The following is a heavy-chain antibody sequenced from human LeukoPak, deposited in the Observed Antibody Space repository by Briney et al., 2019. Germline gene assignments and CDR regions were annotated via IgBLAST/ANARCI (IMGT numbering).Heavy chain of an antibody. CDR2: IYYSGST. CDR1: GGSVSSYY. CDR3: ARSIGAVGSGYFDY. J-gene: IGHJ4*02. D-gene: IGHD6-13*01. V-gene: IGHV4-59*02. Sequence: SETLSLTCTVSGGSVSSYYWSWIRQPPGKGLEWIGYIYYSGSTNYNPSLRSRVSISVDTSKNQFSLKLSSVTAADTAVYYCARSIGAVGSGYFDYWGQGTLVTVSS.